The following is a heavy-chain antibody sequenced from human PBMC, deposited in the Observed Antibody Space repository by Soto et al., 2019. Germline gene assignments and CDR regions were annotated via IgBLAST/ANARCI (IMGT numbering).Heavy chain of an antibody. J-gene: IGHJ5*02. Sequence: QVQLQQWGAGLLKPSETLSLTCAVYGGSLSGFYWSWIRQPPGKGLEWIGEINDSGSTNYNPSLKRRVTISVHTSETQFSLHLFSVTAAETAVYYCANAGFDPWGQGTLVTVCS. CDR1: GGSLSGFY. V-gene: IGHV4-34*01. CDR3: ANAGFDP. CDR2: INDSGST.